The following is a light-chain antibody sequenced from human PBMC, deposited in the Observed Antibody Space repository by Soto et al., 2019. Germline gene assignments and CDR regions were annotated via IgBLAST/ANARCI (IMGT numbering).Light chain of an antibody. CDR3: QQYDSLPYT. J-gene: IGKJ2*01. V-gene: IGKV1-33*01. Sequence: DIQMTQSPSSLSASVGDRVTITCQASQDISTDLNWYKQKPGKAPKFLINDASTLETGVPSRFSGSGSGTDFTFTINSLQPEDIATYYCQQYDSLPYTFGQGTKLEIK. CDR2: DAS. CDR1: QDISTD.